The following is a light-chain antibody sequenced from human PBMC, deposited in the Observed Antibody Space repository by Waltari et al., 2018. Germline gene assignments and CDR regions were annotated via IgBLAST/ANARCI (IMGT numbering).Light chain of an antibody. V-gene: IGLV2-14*03. CDR2: DVS. J-gene: IGLJ3*02. CDR1: TSDVGAYNY. Sequence: QSVLTQPASVAGSPGQPVTISCTGTTSDVGAYNYVSWYQHLPGKAPKLMIFDVSKRPSGIANRFSASKSGNTASLTISGRQAEDEATYYCSSYARGDTLVFGGGTKLTVL. CDR3: SSYARGDTLV.